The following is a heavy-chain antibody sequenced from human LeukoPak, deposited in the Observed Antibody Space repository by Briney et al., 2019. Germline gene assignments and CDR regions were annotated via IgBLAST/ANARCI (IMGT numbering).Heavy chain of an antibody. Sequence: GGSLRLSCAASGFTFSSYAMSWVRQAPGEGLEWVSAISGSGGSTYYADSVKGRFTISRDNSKNTLYLQMNSLRAGDTAVYYCTTDLRVYSGSYGAYFDYWGQGTLVTVSS. V-gene: IGHV3-23*01. J-gene: IGHJ4*02. CDR1: GFTFSSYA. CDR3: TTDLRVYSGSYGAYFDY. CDR2: ISGSGGST. D-gene: IGHD1-26*01.